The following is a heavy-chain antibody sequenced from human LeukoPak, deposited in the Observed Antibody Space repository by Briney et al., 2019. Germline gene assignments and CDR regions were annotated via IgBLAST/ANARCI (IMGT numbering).Heavy chain of an antibody. CDR3: ARDGTVWGRNHYYYYGMDV. Sequence: ASVKVSCKASGYTFTGYYIHWVRQAPGQGLEWMGWINPNSGGTNYAQKFQGWVTMTRDTSISTVYMELSRLRSVDTAVYYCARDGTVWGRNHYYYYGMDVWGQGTTVTVSS. CDR1: GYTFTGYY. V-gene: IGHV1-2*04. D-gene: IGHD3-16*01. J-gene: IGHJ6*02. CDR2: INPNSGGT.